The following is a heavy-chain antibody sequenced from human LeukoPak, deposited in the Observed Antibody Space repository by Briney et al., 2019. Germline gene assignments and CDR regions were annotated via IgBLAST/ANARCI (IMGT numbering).Heavy chain of an antibody. D-gene: IGHD1-1*01. V-gene: IGHV1-18*01. J-gene: IGHJ4*02. CDR2: ISAYNGNT. CDR3: ARIAGTPQPTDGGDY. CDR1: GYTFTSYG. Sequence: ASVKVSCKASGYTFTSYGISWVRQAPGQGLEWMGWISAYNGNTNYAQKLQGRVTMTTDTSTSTAYMELRSLRSDDTAVYYCARIAGTPQPTDGGDYWGQGTLVTVSS.